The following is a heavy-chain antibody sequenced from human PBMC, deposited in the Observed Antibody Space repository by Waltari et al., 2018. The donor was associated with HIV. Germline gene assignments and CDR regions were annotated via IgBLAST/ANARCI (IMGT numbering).Heavy chain of an antibody. D-gene: IGHD3-22*01. J-gene: IGHJ4*02. Sequence: EVQLVVSGGGVVQPGGSLRLSCAASGFTFTSYGMNWVRQAPGKGLELVSFISSSSSTIYYADSVKGRFTISRDNAKNSLYLQMNSLRAEDTAVYYCARETYYYDSSGPYFDYWGQGTLVTVSS. CDR3: ARETYYYDSSGPYFDY. CDR1: GFTFTSYG. CDR2: ISSSSSTI. V-gene: IGHV3-48*01.